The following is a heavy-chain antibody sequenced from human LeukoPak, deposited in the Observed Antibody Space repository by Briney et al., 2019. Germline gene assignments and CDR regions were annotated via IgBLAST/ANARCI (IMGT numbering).Heavy chain of an antibody. J-gene: IGHJ5*02. Sequence: ASVKVSCKASGYTFTSYYMHWVRQAPGQGLEWMGIINPSGGSTSYAQKFQGTVTMTRDTSTSTDYMELSSLRSEDTAVYYCARERPTIAARSSNWFDPWGQGTLVTVSS. D-gene: IGHD6-6*01. V-gene: IGHV1-46*01. CDR2: INPSGGST. CDR1: GYTFTSYY. CDR3: ARERPTIAARSSNWFDP.